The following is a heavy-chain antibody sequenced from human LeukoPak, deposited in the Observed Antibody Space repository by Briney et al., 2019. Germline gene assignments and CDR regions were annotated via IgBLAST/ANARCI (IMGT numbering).Heavy chain of an antibody. V-gene: IGHV4-59*08. Sequence: SETLSLTCTVSGRSISSYYWSWIRQPPGKGPEWIGYIYYSGSTNYNPSLKSRVTISVDTSKNQFSLMLNSVTAADTAVYYCARQNYYDTSGYSKNWFDPWGQGTLVTVSS. J-gene: IGHJ5*02. D-gene: IGHD3-22*01. CDR1: GRSISSYY. CDR2: IYYSGST. CDR3: ARQNYYDTSGYSKNWFDP.